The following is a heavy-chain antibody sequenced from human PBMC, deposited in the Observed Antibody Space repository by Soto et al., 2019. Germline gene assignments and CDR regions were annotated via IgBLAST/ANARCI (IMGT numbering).Heavy chain of an antibody. CDR3: ARARRITGNWNSARALFGMDV. CDR1: GGSFSGYY. CDR2: INHSGST. D-gene: IGHD1-7*01. Sequence: KPSETLSLTCAVYGGSFSGYYWSWIRQPPGKGLERIGEINHSGSTNYNPSLKSRVTISVDTSKNQFSLKLSSVTAADTAVYYCARARRITGNWNSARALFGMDVWGQGTTVTVSS. J-gene: IGHJ6*02. V-gene: IGHV4-34*01.